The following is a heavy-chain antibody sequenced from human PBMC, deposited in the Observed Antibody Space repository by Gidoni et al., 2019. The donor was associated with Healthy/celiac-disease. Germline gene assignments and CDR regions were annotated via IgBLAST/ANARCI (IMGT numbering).Heavy chain of an antibody. CDR3: ARCGYSSSSPDY. CDR2: ISSSSSYI. Sequence: EVQLVESGGGLVKPGGSLRLSCAASGFTFSSYSMTWVRQAPGKGLGWVSSISSSSSYIYYADSVKGRFTISRDNAKNSLYLQMNSLRAEDTAVYYCARCGYSSSSPDYWGQGTLVTVSS. J-gene: IGHJ4*02. CDR1: GFTFSSYS. V-gene: IGHV3-21*01. D-gene: IGHD6-6*01.